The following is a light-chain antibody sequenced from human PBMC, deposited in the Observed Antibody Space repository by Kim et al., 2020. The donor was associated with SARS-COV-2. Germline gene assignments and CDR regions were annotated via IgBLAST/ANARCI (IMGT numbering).Light chain of an antibody. V-gene: IGKV1-9*01. CDR1: PDINNH. CDR2: AAS. J-gene: IGKJ1*01. Sequence: GARVTITCRASPDINNHFAWYQQKPGKAPELLIYAASILQAGVPSRFSGSGTGTDFTLTVTGLQPEDFATYSCQYLRAFPRLFGQGTTA. CDR3: QYLRAFPRL.